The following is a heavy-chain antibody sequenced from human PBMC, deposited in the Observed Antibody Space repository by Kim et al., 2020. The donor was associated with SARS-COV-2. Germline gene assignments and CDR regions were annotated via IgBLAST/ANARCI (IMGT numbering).Heavy chain of an antibody. CDR1: GGSISNFY. Sequence: SETLSLTCTVSGGSISNFYWSWIRQPPGKGLEWIGYIYYSGSTNYNPSLKSRVTISVVTSKNQFSLKLSSVTAADTAVYYCVRGGRGDYDYWGQGTLVT. J-gene: IGHJ4*02. D-gene: IGHD5-12*01. CDR2: IYYSGST. V-gene: IGHV4-59*01. CDR3: VRGGRGDYDY.